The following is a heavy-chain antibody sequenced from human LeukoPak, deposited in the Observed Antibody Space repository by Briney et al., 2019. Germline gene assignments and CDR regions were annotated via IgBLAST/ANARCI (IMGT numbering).Heavy chain of an antibody. V-gene: IGHV4-34*01. D-gene: IGHD3-22*01. CDR3: ARHGLYYYDSSGYYVLDY. CDR2: INHSGST. CDR1: GGSFSGYY. Sequence: PSETLSLTCAVYGGSFSGYYWSWIRQPPGKGLEWVGEINHSGSTNYNPSLKSRVTISVDTSKNQFSLKLSSVTAADTAVYYCARHGLYYYDSSGYYVLDYWGQGTLVTVSS. J-gene: IGHJ4*02.